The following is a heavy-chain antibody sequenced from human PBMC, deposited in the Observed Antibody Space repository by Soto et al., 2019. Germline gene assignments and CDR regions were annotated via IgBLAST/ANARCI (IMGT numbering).Heavy chain of an antibody. D-gene: IGHD3-10*01. V-gene: IGHV1-69*01. CDR3: ARERGSGSYSRVGYYYYGVDV. J-gene: IGHJ6*01. CDR2: IIPIFGTS. Sequence: QVQLVQSGAEVKKPGSSVKVSCTASGGTFSDSAISWLRQAPGQGLEWMGGIIPIFGTSNYAQKFQGRVTITADESTNTAYMEMSSLRSDDTAAYYCARERGSGSYSRVGYYYYGVDVW. CDR1: GGTFSDSA.